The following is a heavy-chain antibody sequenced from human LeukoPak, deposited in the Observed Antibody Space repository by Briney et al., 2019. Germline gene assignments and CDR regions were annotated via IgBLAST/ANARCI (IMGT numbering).Heavy chain of an antibody. CDR3: ARDGDSYYYDSSGYH. D-gene: IGHD3-22*01. Sequence: SVKVSCKASGGTFSSYAISWVRQAPGQGLEWMGGIIPIFGTANYAQKFQGRVTITADESTSTAYMELSSLRSEDTAVYYCARDGDSYYYDSSGYHWGQGTLVTVSS. V-gene: IGHV1-69*13. CDR2: IIPIFGTA. J-gene: IGHJ4*02. CDR1: GGTFSSYA.